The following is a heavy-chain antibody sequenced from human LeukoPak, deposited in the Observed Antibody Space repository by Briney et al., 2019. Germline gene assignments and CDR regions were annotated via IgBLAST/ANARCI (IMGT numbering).Heavy chain of an antibody. D-gene: IGHD3/OR15-3a*01. CDR1: GFSITGHS. V-gene: IGHV3-21*01. CDR3: ARGGIFNPYDL. J-gene: IGHJ4*02. CDR2: IDTNSFYI. Sequence: PGGSLRLSCEASGFSITGHSMNWVHQAPGKGLEWVASIDTNSFYIYHADAVVGRFTISRDNAKNSLYLQMTSLRAEDTAVYYCARGGIFNPYDLWGQGTLVTVSS.